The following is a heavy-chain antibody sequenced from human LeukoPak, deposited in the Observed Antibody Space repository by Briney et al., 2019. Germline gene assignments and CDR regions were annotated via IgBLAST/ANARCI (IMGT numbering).Heavy chain of an antibody. V-gene: IGHV3-15*01. CDR1: GFTFSSYG. D-gene: IGHD3-22*01. CDR3: TTLSYYYDSSGYRHYFDY. J-gene: IGHJ4*02. CDR2: IKSKTDGGTT. Sequence: GGSLRLSCAASGFTFSSYGMHWVRQAPGKGLEWVGRIKSKTDGGTTDYAAPVKGRFTISRDDSKNTLYLQMNSLKTEDTAVYYCTTLSYYYDSSGYRHYFDYWGQGTLVTVSS.